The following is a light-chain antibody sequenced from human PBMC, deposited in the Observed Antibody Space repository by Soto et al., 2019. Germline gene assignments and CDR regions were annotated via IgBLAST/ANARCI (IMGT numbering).Light chain of an antibody. CDR3: QTWGTGIVV. V-gene: IGLV4-69*01. CDR1: SGHSNYA. CDR2: LDSDGSH. J-gene: IGLJ2*01. Sequence: QSVLTQSPSASASLGASVKLTCTLSSGHSNYAIAWHQQQPEKGPRYLMKLDSDGSHTKGDGIPDRFSGSTSGAERHLTISSLQSEDEADYYCQTWGTGIVVFGGGTKLTVL.